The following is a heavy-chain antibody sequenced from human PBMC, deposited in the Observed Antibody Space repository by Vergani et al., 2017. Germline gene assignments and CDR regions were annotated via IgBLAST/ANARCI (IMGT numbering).Heavy chain of an antibody. D-gene: IGHD3-3*01. CDR1: GFTVSSNY. CDR2: ISYDGSNK. V-gene: IGHV3-30-3*01. J-gene: IGHJ4*02. Sequence: VQLLESGGGLVQPGGSLRLSCAASGFTVSSNYMSWVRQAPGKGLEWVAVISYDGSNKYYADSVKGRFTISRDNSKNTLYLQMNSLRAEDTAVYYCARKGYDFWSGYYTPVLDYWGQGTLVTVSS. CDR3: ARKGYDFWSGYYTPVLDY.